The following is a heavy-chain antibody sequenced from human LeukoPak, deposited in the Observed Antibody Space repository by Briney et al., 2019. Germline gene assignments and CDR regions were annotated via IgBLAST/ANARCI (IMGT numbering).Heavy chain of an antibody. J-gene: IGHJ4*02. CDR2: IYYSGST. Sequence: SETLSLTCTVSGGSISSYYWSWIRQPPGKGLEWIGYIYYSGSTNYNPSLESRVTISVDTSKNQFSLKLSSVTAADTAVYYCARESGSGSILDYWGQGTLVTVSS. V-gene: IGHV4-59*01. CDR1: GGSISSYY. D-gene: IGHD3-10*01. CDR3: ARESGSGSILDY.